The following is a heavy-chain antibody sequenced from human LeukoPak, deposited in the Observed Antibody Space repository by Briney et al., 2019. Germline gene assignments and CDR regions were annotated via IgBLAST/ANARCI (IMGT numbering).Heavy chain of an antibody. Sequence: SETLSLTCTVSGGSISSYYWSWIRQPPGKGLEWIGYIYYSGSTNYNPSLKSRVTISVDTSKNQFSLKLSSVTAADTAVYYCARLTGYSSSWYSQAFDIWGQGTMVTVSS. CDR1: GGSISSYY. V-gene: IGHV4-59*01. CDR2: IYYSGST. D-gene: IGHD6-13*01. J-gene: IGHJ3*02. CDR3: ARLTGYSSSWYSQAFDI.